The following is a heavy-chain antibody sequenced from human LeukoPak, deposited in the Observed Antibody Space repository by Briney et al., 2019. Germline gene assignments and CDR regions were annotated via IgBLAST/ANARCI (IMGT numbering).Heavy chain of an antibody. CDR2: INHSGST. D-gene: IGHD3-16*02. V-gene: IGHV4-34*01. Sequence: SETLSLTCAVYGGSFSGYYWSWIRQPPGKGLEWIGEINHSGSTNYNPSLKSRVTISVDTSKNQFSLKLSSVTAADTAVYYCARGSEEYDYVWGSYRYSPWLDPWGQGTLVTVSS. CDR3: ARGSEEYDYVWGSYRYSPWLDP. CDR1: GGSFSGYY. J-gene: IGHJ5*02.